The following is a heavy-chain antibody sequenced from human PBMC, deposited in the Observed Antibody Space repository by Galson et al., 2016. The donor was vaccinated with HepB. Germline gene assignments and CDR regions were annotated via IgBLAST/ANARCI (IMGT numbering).Heavy chain of an antibody. CDR2: ISTYNGNT. CDR3: ARAGRMSTIPMDV. Sequence: SVKVSCKASGYTFSNYGISWVRQAPGQGLEWMGWISTYNGNTNYAQGLRGRVTLTRDTSTNTVYMELRSLRSADTAVYYCARAGRMSTIPMDVWGQGTTVTGSS. J-gene: IGHJ6*02. D-gene: IGHD3-3*01. CDR1: GYTFSNYG. V-gene: IGHV1-18*01.